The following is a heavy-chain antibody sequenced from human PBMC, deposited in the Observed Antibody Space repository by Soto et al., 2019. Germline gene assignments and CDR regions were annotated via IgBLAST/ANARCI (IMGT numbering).Heavy chain of an antibody. D-gene: IGHD4-17*01. CDR3: AKDFRTTVITNSFDYFDP. Sequence: ASVKVSCKASGYTFTGYYMHWVRQAPGQGLEWMGWINPNSGGTNYAQKFQGWVTMTRDTSISTAYMELSRLRSDDTAIYYCAKDFRTTVITNSFDYFDPWGQGTLVTVSS. V-gene: IGHV1-2*04. J-gene: IGHJ5*02. CDR2: INPNSGGT. CDR1: GYTFTGYY.